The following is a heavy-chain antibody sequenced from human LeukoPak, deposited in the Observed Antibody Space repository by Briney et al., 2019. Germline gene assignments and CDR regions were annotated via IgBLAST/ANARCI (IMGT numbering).Heavy chain of an antibody. CDR1: GYTFTGYY. Sequence: GASVKVSCKASGYTFTGYYMHWVRQAPGQGLDWMGRINPNSGGTNYAQKFQGRVTMTRGTSISTAYMELSRLRSDDTAVYYCATDSSSWYYYYYMDVWGKGTTVTVSS. CDR3: ATDSSSWYYYYYMDV. CDR2: INPNSGGT. D-gene: IGHD6-13*01. J-gene: IGHJ6*03. V-gene: IGHV1-2*06.